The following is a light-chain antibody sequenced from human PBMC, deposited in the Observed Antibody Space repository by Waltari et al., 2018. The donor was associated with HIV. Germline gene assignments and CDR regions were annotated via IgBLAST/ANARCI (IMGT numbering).Light chain of an antibody. CDR2: ENN. V-gene: IGLV1-40*01. J-gene: IGLJ2*01. CDR3: QSYDSRLSGSVV. CDR1: NSNIGAGFD. Sequence: QSALTQPPSVSGAPGQSVTISCSGSNSNIGAGFDVHWYQQVPGTDPRLLIYENNTRPSGVPERFSGSKSGPSASLAINGLQSEDEADYYCQSYDSRLSGSVVLGGGTKVTVL.